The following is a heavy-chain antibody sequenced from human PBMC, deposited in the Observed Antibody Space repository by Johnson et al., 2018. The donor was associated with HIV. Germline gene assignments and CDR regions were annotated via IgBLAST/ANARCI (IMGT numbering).Heavy chain of an antibody. D-gene: IGHD2-21*02. J-gene: IGHJ3*02. Sequence: VQLVESGGGLVKPGGSLRLSCAASGFTFDYYGMSWVRQAPGKGLEWVSGINWNGGSTGYSDSVKGRFTISRDNAKNFLYLQMNSLRAEDTAVYYCARFRRAYCAGDCPSRAFDIWGQGTMVTVSS. CDR3: ARFRRAYCAGDCPSRAFDI. V-gene: IGHV3-20*04. CDR2: INWNGGST. CDR1: GFTFDYYG.